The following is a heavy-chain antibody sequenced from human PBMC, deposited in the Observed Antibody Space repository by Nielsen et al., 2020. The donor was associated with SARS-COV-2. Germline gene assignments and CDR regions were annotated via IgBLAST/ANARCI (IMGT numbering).Heavy chain of an antibody. Sequence: SETLSLTCAVYGGSFSGYYWDWIRQPPGKGLEWIGAINHSGSTDYNPSLKSRVTISIDRSRNQFFLKMNSVTAADTAVYYCTRGGGTYYYGSGTSSWGQGTLVTVPS. V-gene: IGHV4-34*01. J-gene: IGHJ4*02. CDR2: INHSGST. D-gene: IGHD3-10*01. CDR3: TRGGGTYYYGSGTSS. CDR1: GGSFSGYY.